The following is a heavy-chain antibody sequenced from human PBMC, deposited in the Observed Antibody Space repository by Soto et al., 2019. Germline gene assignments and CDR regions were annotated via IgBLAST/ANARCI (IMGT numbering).Heavy chain of an antibody. Sequence: SLRLSCAASGFTFSSYAMHWVRQAPGKGLEWVAVISYDGSNKYYADSVKGRFTISRDNSKNTLYLQMNSLRAEDTAVYYCARDPPYYYDSSGYYPTFDYWGQGTLVTVSS. D-gene: IGHD3-22*01. CDR3: ARDPPYYYDSSGYYPTFDY. J-gene: IGHJ4*02. V-gene: IGHV3-30-3*01. CDR1: GFTFSSYA. CDR2: ISYDGSNK.